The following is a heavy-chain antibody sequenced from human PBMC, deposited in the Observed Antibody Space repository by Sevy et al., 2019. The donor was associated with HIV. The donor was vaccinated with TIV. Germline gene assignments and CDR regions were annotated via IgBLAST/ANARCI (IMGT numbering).Heavy chain of an antibody. CDR1: GFTFSSYS. D-gene: IGHD3-16*02. J-gene: IGHJ4*02. CDR2: ISSSSSYI. Sequence: GGSLRLSCAASGFTFSSYSMNWVRQAPGKGLEWVSSISSSSSYIYYADSVKGRFTISRDNAKNSLYLQMNSLRAEDTAVYYCASDFSGSYDYVWGSYRYRYFDYWGQGTLVTVSS. V-gene: IGHV3-21*01. CDR3: ASDFSGSYDYVWGSYRYRYFDY.